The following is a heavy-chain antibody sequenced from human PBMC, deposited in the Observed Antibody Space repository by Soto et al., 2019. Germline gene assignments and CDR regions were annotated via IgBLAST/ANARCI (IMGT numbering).Heavy chain of an antibody. CDR1: GGSISSGGYY. Sequence: QVQLQESGPGLVKPSQTLSLTCTVSGGSISSGGYYWSSIRQHPGKGLEWIGYIYYSGSTYYNPSLKSRVTISVDTSKNQFSLKLSSVTAADTAVYYCAREIPAATRYNWFDPWGQGTLVTVSS. CDR2: IYYSGST. D-gene: IGHD2-2*01. CDR3: AREIPAATRYNWFDP. J-gene: IGHJ5*02. V-gene: IGHV4-31*03.